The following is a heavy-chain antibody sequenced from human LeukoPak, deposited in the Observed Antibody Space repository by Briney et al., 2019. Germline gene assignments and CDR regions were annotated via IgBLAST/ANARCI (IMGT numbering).Heavy chain of an antibody. J-gene: IGHJ6*03. V-gene: IGHV1-2*02. CDR1: GYTFTGYY. D-gene: IGHD6-6*01. CDR3: AREWVGSLTVSRYSSSGATPKHYYMDV. Sequence: EASVKVSCKASGYTFTGYYMHWVRQAPGQGLEWMGWINPNSGGTNYAQKFQGRVTMTRDTSISTAYMELSRLRSDDTAVYYCAREWVGSLTVSRYSSSGATPKHYYMDVWGKGTTVTVSS. CDR2: INPNSGGT.